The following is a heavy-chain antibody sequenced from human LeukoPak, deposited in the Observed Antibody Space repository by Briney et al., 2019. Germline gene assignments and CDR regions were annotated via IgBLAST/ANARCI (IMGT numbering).Heavy chain of an antibody. V-gene: IGHV3-23*01. J-gene: IGHJ4*02. CDR3: AKGYSGYDWVDY. CDR2: ISVSGGNT. Sequence: GGSLRLSCAASGFTFSSYAMSWVRQAPGKGLEWVSTISVSGGNTYYADSVKGRFTISRDKSKNTLYLQMNSLRAEDTAVYYCAKGYSGYDWVDYWGQGTLVTVSS. D-gene: IGHD5-12*01. CDR1: GFTFSSYA.